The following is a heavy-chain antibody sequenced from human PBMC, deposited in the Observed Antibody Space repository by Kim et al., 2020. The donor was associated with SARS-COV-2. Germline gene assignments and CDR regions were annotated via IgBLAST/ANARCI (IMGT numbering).Heavy chain of an antibody. Sequence: ASVKVSCKASGYTFTSYAMNWVRQAPGQGLEWMGWINTNTGNPTYAQGFTGRFVFSLDTSVSTAYLQISSLKAEDTAVYYCARDNTGSGSARDDYWGQGTLVTVSS. J-gene: IGHJ4*02. CDR1: GYTFTSYA. V-gene: IGHV7-4-1*02. CDR2: INTNTGNP. CDR3: ARDNTGSGSARDDY. D-gene: IGHD3-10*01.